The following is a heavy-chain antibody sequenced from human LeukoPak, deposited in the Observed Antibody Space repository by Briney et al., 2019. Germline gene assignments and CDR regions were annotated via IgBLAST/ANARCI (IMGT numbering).Heavy chain of an antibody. J-gene: IGHJ4*02. D-gene: IGHD1-26*01. Sequence: GASVKVSCKASGYTFTGYYMHWVRQAPGQGLEWMGWINPNSGGTNYAQKFQGGVTMTRDTSISTAYMELSRLRSDDTAVYYCARDKGGSYFLLDYWGQGTLVTVSS. CDR3: ARDKGGSYFLLDY. V-gene: IGHV1-2*02. CDR2: INPNSGGT. CDR1: GYTFTGYY.